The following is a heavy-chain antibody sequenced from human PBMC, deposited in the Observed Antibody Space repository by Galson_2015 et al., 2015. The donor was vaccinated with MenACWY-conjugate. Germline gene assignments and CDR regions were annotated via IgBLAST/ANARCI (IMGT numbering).Heavy chain of an antibody. V-gene: IGHV3-30*02. CDR2: IQYDGSYK. Sequence: SLRLSCAASGFTFSTYGMHWVRQGPGKGLEWVAFIQYDGSYKYYADSVKGRFTISRDNSKNTLYLQMNSLRPEDTAVYYCARDRSAGYSNGDGFDIWGQGTMVTVSS. J-gene: IGHJ3*02. D-gene: IGHD6-19*01. CDR1: GFTFSTYG. CDR3: ARDRSAGYSNGDGFDI.